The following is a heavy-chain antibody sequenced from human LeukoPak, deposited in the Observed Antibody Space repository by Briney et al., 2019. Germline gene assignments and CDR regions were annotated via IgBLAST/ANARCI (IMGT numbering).Heavy chain of an antibody. D-gene: IGHD3-22*01. Sequence: ASVKVSCKASGYTFTGYYMHWVRQAPGQGLEWMGCINTNSGGTNYAHEFQGRATMTRDTSISTAYMEMSRLRSDDTGVYYCARSKRSSETHYNREDAIDVGRRGRLVTVSS. J-gene: IGHJ3*01. CDR3: ARSKRSSETHYNREDAIDV. CDR1: GYTFTGYY. CDR2: INTNSGGT. V-gene: IGHV1-2*07.